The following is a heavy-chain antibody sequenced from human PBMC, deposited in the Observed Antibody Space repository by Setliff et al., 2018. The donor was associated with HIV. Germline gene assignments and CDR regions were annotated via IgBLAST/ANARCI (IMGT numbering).Heavy chain of an antibody. CDR2: NRSKADKYAT. CDR1: GFTFSGAE. CDR3: LLPCTSGWHNWADP. Sequence: PGESLKISCAASGFTFSGAEIHWVRQASGKGLEWVGRNRSKADKYATDYGASAKGRFIISRDDSKKTAYLQMSSLRAEDTAMYYCLLPCTSGWHNWADPWGQGTLVTVSS. D-gene: IGHD2-8*01. J-gene: IGHJ5*02. V-gene: IGHV3-73*01.